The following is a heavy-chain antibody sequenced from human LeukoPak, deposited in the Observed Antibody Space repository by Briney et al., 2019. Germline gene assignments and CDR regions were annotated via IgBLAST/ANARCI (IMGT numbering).Heavy chain of an antibody. CDR2: ISSSSSTI. V-gene: IGHV3-48*01. CDR3: ARVLASVARYFDY. CDR1: GFTFSDYW. J-gene: IGHJ4*02. Sequence: GGSLRLSCVASGFTFSDYWMHWVRQAPGKGLEWVSYISSSSSTIYYADSVKGRFTISRDNAKNSLYLQMNSLRAEDTAVYYCARVLASVARYFDYWGQGTLVTVSS.